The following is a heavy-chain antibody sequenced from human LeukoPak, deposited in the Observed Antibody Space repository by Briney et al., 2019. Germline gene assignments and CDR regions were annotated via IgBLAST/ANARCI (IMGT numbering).Heavy chain of an antibody. J-gene: IGHJ6*02. CDR3: VRDYQFIQEV. V-gene: IGHV3-74*01. Sequence: GGSLRLSRVASGFTFSNYWMLWVRQAPGKGLMWVSLISTDGKSTRYAESVKGRFTISRDNAKNALYLQMDILRVEDTAPYFCVRDYQFIQEVWGQGTTVTVSS. CDR1: GFTFSNYW. CDR2: ISTDGKST. D-gene: IGHD2-2*01.